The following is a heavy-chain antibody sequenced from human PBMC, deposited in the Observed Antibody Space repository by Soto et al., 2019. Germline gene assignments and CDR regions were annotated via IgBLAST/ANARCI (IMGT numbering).Heavy chain of an antibody. CDR3: ARDPDSSGYYVFDY. J-gene: IGHJ4*02. CDR2: ISYDGSNK. CDR1: GFTFGSYA. V-gene: IGHV3-30-3*01. Sequence: LSCAASGFTFGSYAMHWVRQAPGKGLEWVAVISYDGSNKYYADSVKGRFTISRDNSKNTLYLQMNSLRAEDTAVYYCARDPDSSGYYVFDYWGQGTLVTVSS. D-gene: IGHD3-22*01.